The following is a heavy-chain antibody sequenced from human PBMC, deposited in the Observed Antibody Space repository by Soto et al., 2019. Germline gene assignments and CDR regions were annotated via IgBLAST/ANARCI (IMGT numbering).Heavy chain of an antibody. CDR3: AKVHGHVG. Sequence: EVQLLESGGDLVQPGESLRLSCAASGFTFSSHAMTWVRQAPGKGLEWVSLISGSGSNTFYADSVKGRFTISRDNSKNSLELQMNGLRAEDTSVYYCAKVHGHVGWGQGNLVTVSS. D-gene: IGHD1-26*01. V-gene: IGHV3-23*01. J-gene: IGHJ4*02. CDR1: GFTFSSHA. CDR2: ISGSGSNT.